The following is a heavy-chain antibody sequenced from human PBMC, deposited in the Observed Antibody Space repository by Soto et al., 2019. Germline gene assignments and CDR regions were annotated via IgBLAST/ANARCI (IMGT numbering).Heavy chain of an antibody. V-gene: IGHV3-48*02. CDR2: ISSSSSTI. CDR3: ARDQRFVRFEVQPDAFDI. CDR1: GFTFSSYS. D-gene: IGHD3-10*01. J-gene: IGHJ3*02. Sequence: EVQLVESGGGLVQPGGSLRLSCAASGFTFSSYSMNWVRQAPGKGLEWVSYISSSSSTIYYADSVKGRFTISRDNAKNSLYLQMNSLRDEDTAVYYCARDQRFVRFEVQPDAFDIWGQGTMVTVSS.